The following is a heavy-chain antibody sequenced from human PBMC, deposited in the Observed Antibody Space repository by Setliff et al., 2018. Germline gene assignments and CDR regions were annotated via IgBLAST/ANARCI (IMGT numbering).Heavy chain of an antibody. CDR2: VYYSGYT. Sequence: SETLSLTCTVSGGSVSSASHYWGWIRQAPGKGMEWIGSVYYSGYTYYNPSLQSRVTISVDMSKNQFSMQLTSVTAADTAVYYCARVDFTMIQGVLGLWGQGTLVTVSS. J-gene: IGHJ1*01. CDR3: ARVDFTMIQGVLGL. CDR1: GGSVSSASHY. D-gene: IGHD3-10*01. V-gene: IGHV4-39*07.